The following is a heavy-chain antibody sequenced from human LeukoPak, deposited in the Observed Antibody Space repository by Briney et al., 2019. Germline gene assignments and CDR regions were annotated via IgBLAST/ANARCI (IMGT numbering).Heavy chain of an antibody. Sequence: ASVKVSCKASGYTFTSYGISWVRQAPGQGLEWMGWISAYNGNTNYAQKLQGRVTMTTDTSTSTAYMELRSLRSDDTAVYYCAREYCSSTSCYVHWFDPWGQGTLVTVSS. J-gene: IGHJ5*02. CDR2: ISAYNGNT. CDR1: GYTFTSYG. V-gene: IGHV1-18*01. CDR3: AREYCSSTSCYVHWFDP. D-gene: IGHD2-2*01.